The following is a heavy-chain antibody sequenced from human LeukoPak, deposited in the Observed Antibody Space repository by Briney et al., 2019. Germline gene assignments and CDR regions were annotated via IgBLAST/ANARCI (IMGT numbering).Heavy chain of an antibody. CDR2: IKQDGSEK. CDR3: AKQGRGYRALGY. J-gene: IGHJ4*02. V-gene: IGHV3-7*01. D-gene: IGHD7-27*01. Sequence: GGSLRLSCAASGFTFSSSWMSWVRQAPGKGLEWVANIKQDGSEKYYVDSVKGRFTISRDNAKNSLYLQINSLRAEDTAVYYCAKQGRGYRALGYWGQGTLVTVSS. CDR1: GFTFSSSW.